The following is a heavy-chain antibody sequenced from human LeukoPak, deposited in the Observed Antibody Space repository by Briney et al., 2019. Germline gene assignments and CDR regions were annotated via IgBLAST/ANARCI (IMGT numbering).Heavy chain of an antibody. CDR1: GGTFSSYA. Sequence: ASVKVSRKASGGTFSSYAISWVRQAPGQGLEWMGGIIPIFGTANYAQKFQGRVTITTDESTSTAYMELSSLRSEDTAVYYCARGLSRYNWNYDLDYWGQGTLVTVSS. CDR2: IIPIFGTA. J-gene: IGHJ4*02. CDR3: ARGLSRYNWNYDLDY. D-gene: IGHD1-7*01. V-gene: IGHV1-69*05.